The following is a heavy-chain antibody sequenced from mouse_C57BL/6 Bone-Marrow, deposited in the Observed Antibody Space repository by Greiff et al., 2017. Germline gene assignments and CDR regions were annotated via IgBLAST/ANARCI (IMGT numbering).Heavy chain of an antibody. J-gene: IGHJ4*01. CDR1: GFTFSSYG. CDR2: ISSGGSYT. CDR3: ARQALRSGDY. Sequence: EVKVVESGGDLVKPGGSLKLSCAASGFTFSSYGMSWVRQTPDKRLEWVATISSGGSYTYYPDSVKGRFTISRDNAKNTLYLQMSSLKSEDTAMYYCARQALRSGDYWGQGTSVTASS. V-gene: IGHV5-6*01.